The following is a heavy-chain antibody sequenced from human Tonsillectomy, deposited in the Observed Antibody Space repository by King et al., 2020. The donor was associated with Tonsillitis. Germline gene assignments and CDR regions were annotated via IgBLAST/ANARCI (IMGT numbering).Heavy chain of an antibody. D-gene: IGHD4-17*01. CDR1: GGSISSSSYY. V-gene: IGHV4-39*01. J-gene: IGHJ3*02. CDR2: ISYGGST. CDR3: AKFDDYGDLQRGFDI. Sequence: QLQESGPGLVKPSETLSLTCTISGGSISSSSYYWGWIRQPPGKGLEWIGTISYGGSTYYNPSLESRVTISVDTSENQFSLKLSSVTAADTAVYYCAKFDDYGDLQRGFDIWGQGTMATVS.